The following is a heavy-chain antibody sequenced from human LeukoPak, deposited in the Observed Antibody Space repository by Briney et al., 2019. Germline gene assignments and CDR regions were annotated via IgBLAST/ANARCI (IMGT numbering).Heavy chain of an antibody. CDR1: GGSFSGYY. D-gene: IGHD1-26*01. V-gene: IGHV4-34*01. CDR2: INHSGST. Sequence: SETLSLTCAVYGGSFSGYYWSWIRQPPGKGLEWIGEINHSGSTNYNPSLKSRITISVDTSKNQFSLKLSSVTAADTAVYYCARESTLLPSGNYFAFDIWGQGTMVTVSS. J-gene: IGHJ3*02. CDR3: ARESTLLPSGNYFAFDI.